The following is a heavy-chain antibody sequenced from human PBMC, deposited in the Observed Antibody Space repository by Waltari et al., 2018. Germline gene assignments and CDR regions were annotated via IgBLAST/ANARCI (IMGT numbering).Heavy chain of an antibody. D-gene: IGHD3-10*01. Sequence: VQLVESGGGVVRPGGSLRLSCAASGFTFDDYGMSWVRQAPGKGLEWVYGINWNGGSTGYADSVKGRFTISRDNAKNSLYLQMNSLSAEDTALYHCARATPGITMVRGAPTGEYYFDYWGQGTLVTVSS. V-gene: IGHV3-20*01. CDR1: GFTFDDYG. J-gene: IGHJ4*02. CDR2: INWNGGST. CDR3: ARATPGITMVRGAPTGEYYFDY.